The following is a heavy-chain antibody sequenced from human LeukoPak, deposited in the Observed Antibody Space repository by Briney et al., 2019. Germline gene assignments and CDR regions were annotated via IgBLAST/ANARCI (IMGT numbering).Heavy chain of an antibody. CDR2: INNDGSGT. CDR3: AKGVLSTILYLDY. J-gene: IGHJ4*02. V-gene: IGHV3-74*01. D-gene: IGHD2-15*01. Sequence: GGSLRLSCAASGFTFSSYWMHWVRQAPGKGPVWVSRINNDGSGTTYADSVKGRFTISRDDAKNTLYLQMNSLRAEDTAVYYCAKGVLSTILYLDYWGQGTLVTVSS. CDR1: GFTFSSYW.